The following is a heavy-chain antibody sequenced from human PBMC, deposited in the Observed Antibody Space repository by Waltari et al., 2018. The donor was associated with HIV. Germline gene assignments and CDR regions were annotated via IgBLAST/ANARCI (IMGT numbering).Heavy chain of an antibody. V-gene: IGHV3-15*01. CDR3: ATAGPYYLYYGMDV. CDR1: GFTFTNAW. CDR2: IKSKIDGGTG. Sequence: EEQLVESGGGLVKPGGSLRLSCAASGFTFTNAWMSWVRQAPGKGLEWVGRIKSKIDGGTGDYPVPVTCRFTISRDDSKNTLYLHMNSLKTEDSAVYYCATAGPYYLYYGMDVWGQGTTVTVSS. J-gene: IGHJ6*02.